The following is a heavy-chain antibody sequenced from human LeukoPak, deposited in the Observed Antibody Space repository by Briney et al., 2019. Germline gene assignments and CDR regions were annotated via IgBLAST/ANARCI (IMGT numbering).Heavy chain of an antibody. V-gene: IGHV3-30*03. CDR3: GREHLPVVRASPMGY. Sequence: GGSLRLSCAVYAFTFTSYGMHWVRQSPGKGLEWVALITYDGYYKYYSDSVKGRFTISSDTSKHTLYLQMNSLRAEDTAVCYCGREHLPVVRASPMGYWGQGTLVTVSS. CDR2: ITYDGYYK. D-gene: IGHD3-10*01. J-gene: IGHJ4*02. CDR1: AFTFTSYG.